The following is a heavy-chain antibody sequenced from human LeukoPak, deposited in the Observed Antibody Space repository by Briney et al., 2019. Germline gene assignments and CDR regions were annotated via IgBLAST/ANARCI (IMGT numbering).Heavy chain of an antibody. Sequence: PGGSLRLSCAASGFTFSSYWMHWVRQAPGKGLVWVSRINSDGSSTSYADSVKGRFTISRDNAESSLYLQMNSLRVVDTAFYYCARDLAYSRLDYWGQGMLVTVSS. CDR1: GFTFSSYW. CDR3: ARDLAYSRLDY. J-gene: IGHJ4*02. CDR2: INSDGSST. D-gene: IGHD5-18*01. V-gene: IGHV3-74*01.